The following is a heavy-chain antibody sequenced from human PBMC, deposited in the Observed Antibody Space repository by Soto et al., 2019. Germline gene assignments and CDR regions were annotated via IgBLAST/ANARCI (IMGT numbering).Heavy chain of an antibody. CDR3: ARGLIEGELLYDRGYFFHYGMDV. D-gene: IGHD3-10*01. Sequence: SETLSLTCTVSGGSISSGGYYWSWIRQHPGKGLEWIGYIYYSGSTYYNPSLKSRVTISVDTSKNQFSLKLSSVTAADTAVYYCARGLIEGELLYDRGYFFHYGMDVWGQGTTVTVSS. CDR1: GGSISSGGYY. CDR2: IYYSGST. V-gene: IGHV4-31*03. J-gene: IGHJ6*02.